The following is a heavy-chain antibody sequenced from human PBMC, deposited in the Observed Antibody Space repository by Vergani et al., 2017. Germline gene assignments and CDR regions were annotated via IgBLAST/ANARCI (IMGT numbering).Heavy chain of an antibody. D-gene: IGHD2-8*01. CDR2: ISGSGGSI. J-gene: IGHJ3*02. CDR1: GFTFSSYA. V-gene: IGHV3-23*04. CDR3: AKESSGIVLMVYASDAFDI. Sequence: EVQLVESGGGLVQPGGSLRLSCAASGFTFSSYAMSWVRQAPGKGLEWVSAISGSGGSIYYADSVKGRFTISRDNSKNTLYLQMNSLRAEDTAVYYCAKESSGIVLMVYASDAFDIWGQGTMVTVSS.